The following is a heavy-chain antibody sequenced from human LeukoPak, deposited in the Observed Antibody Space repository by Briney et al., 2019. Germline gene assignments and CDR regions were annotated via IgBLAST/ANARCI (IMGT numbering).Heavy chain of an antibody. CDR3: SRSEYYGAGSFDY. CDR2: SNPNSGAT. V-gene: IGHV1-46*01. D-gene: IGHD2-21*01. CDR1: GYTFTGYY. J-gene: IGHJ4*02. Sequence: ASVKVSCKASGYTFTGYYMHWVRQAPGQGLEWMGISNPNSGATDSAQTFKGRLTLTRDTSTSTFYMELSSLRSADTAVYFCSRSEYYGAGSFDYWGQGTLVTVSS.